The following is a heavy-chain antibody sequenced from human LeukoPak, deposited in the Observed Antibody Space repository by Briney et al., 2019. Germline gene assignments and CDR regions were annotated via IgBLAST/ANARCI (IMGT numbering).Heavy chain of an antibody. D-gene: IGHD6-13*01. CDR3: ARRARVAAAAFDY. Sequence: SETLSLTCAVYGGSFSGYYWSWIRQPPGKGLEWIGYIYYSGSTNYNPSLKSRVTISVDTSKNQFSLKLSSVTAADTAVYYCARRARVAAAAFDYWGQGTLVTVSS. CDR1: GGSFSGYY. V-gene: IGHV4-59*01. J-gene: IGHJ4*02. CDR2: IYYSGST.